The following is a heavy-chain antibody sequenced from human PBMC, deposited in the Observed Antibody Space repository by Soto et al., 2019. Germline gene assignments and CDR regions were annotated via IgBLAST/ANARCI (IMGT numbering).Heavy chain of an antibody. J-gene: IGHJ6*02. CDR2: IYSGGST. D-gene: IGHD1-26*01. CDR3: ARDLLTKHYYYYDMDV. CDR1: GFTVSSNY. Sequence: GGSLRLSCAASGFTVSSNYMSWVRQAPGKGLEWVSVIYSGGSTYYADSVKGRFTISRDNSKNTLYLQMNSLRAEDTAVYYCARDLLTKHYYYYDMDVWGQGTTVTVSS. V-gene: IGHV3-53*01.